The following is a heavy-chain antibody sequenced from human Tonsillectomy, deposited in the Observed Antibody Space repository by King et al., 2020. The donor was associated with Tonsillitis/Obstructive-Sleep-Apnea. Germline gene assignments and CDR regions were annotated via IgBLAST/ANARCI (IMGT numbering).Heavy chain of an antibody. J-gene: IGHJ6*02. Sequence: DVQLVESGGGLVQPGGSLRLSCAASGFTFSDHYMDWVRQAPGKGLEWVGRTKNNANSYTTEYAASVKGRFTISRGDSKNSVYLQMNSLKTEDTAVYYRARGGIADYYYGLDVWGQGTTVTVSS. V-gene: IGHV3-72*01. CDR3: ARGGIADYYYGLDV. CDR2: TKNNANSYTT. CDR1: GFTFSDHY. D-gene: IGHD6-13*01.